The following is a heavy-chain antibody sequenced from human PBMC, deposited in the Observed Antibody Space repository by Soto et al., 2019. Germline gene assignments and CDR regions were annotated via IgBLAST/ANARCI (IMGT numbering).Heavy chain of an antibody. CDR3: ASQDYSSSTDASFLVNGYFDL. V-gene: IGHV4-4*02. CDR1: GGSISSSKW. J-gene: IGHJ2*01. D-gene: IGHD6-6*01. Sequence: QMQLQESDPGLVKPSGTLSLTCGVSGGSISSSKWWTWVRQPPGKGPEWIGEIYHSGSTNYNPSLTSRVTISLDKSKNQFYLTLTSVTAADTAVYYCASQDYSSSTDASFLVNGYFDLWGRGILVTVSS. CDR2: IYHSGST.